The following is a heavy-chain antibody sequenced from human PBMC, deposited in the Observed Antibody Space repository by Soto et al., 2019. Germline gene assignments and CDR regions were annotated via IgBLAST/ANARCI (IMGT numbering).Heavy chain of an antibody. V-gene: IGHV3-30*04. CDR1: GFTFSTYA. J-gene: IGHJ6*02. CDR3: VREVVAPEEYYYGMDV. D-gene: IGHD2-15*01. Sequence: QVQLVESGGGVVQPGRSLRLSCAASGFTFSTYAMHWVRQAPGKGLEWVAIISYDGRNKYYADSVKGRFTISRDNSKNTLYLQMNSLRAEDTAVYACVREVVAPEEYYYGMDVWGQGTTVTV. CDR2: ISYDGRNK.